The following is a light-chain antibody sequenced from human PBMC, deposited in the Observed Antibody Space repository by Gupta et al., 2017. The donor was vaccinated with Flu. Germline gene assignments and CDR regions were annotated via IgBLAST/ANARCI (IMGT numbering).Light chain of an antibody. Sequence: DIQMTQSPSSLSASVGDVITITCRASQGIGNYLAWYQQKPGKVPKLLIYAASTLQSGVPSRFSGSGSGTDCTLTISSLQAEDVATYYCQKYNRAPFTFGPGSRVDVK. V-gene: IGKV1-27*01. CDR3: QKYNRAPFT. CDR2: AAS. CDR1: QGIGNY. J-gene: IGKJ3*01.